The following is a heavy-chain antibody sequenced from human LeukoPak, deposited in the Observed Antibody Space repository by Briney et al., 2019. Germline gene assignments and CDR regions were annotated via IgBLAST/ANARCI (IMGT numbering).Heavy chain of an antibody. CDR1: GFTVYNYT. CDR3: AKAASSSWPSYYYGMDV. J-gene: IGHJ6*02. D-gene: IGHD6-13*01. CDR2: ITGSGGNT. V-gene: IGHV3-23*01. Sequence: GGSLRLSCAASGFTVYNYTMSWVRQAPGKGLEWVSVITGSGGNTYYADSVKGRFTISKDNSKNTVYLQMSSLRVDDTAVYYCAKAASSSWPSYYYGMDVWGQGTTVTVSS.